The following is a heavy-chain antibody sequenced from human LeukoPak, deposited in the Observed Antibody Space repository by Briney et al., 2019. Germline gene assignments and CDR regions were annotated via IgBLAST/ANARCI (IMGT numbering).Heavy chain of an antibody. CDR2: TSYDGSNK. D-gene: IGHD1-1*01. J-gene: IGHJ4*02. Sequence: VQPGGSLRLSCVASGFPFSSYWMTWVRQAPGKGLEWVAGTSYDGSNKYYADSVKGRFTISRDNSKNTLYLQMNSLRTEDTAVYYCARQRYFDYWGQGAQVTVSS. V-gene: IGHV3-30*03. CDR1: GFPFSSYW. CDR3: ARQRYFDY.